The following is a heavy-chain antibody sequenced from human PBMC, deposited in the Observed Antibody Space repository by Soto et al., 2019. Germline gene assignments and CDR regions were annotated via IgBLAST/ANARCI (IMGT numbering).Heavy chain of an antibody. Sequence: GGSLRLSCAASGFTFSSYGMHWFRQAPGKGLEWVAVISYDGSNKYYADSVKGRFTISRDNSKNTLYLQMNSLRAEDTAVYYCANQRGGYDRDFDYWGRGTLVTVSS. J-gene: IGHJ4*02. CDR2: ISYDGSNK. CDR1: GFTFSSYG. D-gene: IGHD5-12*01. CDR3: ANQRGGYDRDFDY. V-gene: IGHV3-30*18.